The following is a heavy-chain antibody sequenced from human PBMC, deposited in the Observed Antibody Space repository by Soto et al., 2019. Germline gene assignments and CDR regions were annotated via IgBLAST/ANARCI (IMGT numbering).Heavy chain of an antibody. J-gene: IGHJ3*02. Sequence: ASVKVSCKASGGTFSSYAISWVRQAPGQGLEWMGGIIPIFGTTNYAQKFQGRVTITADESTSTAYMELSSLRSEDTAVYYCARRGYSGSYYAFDIWVQGTMVTVSS. V-gene: IGHV1-69*13. CDR1: GGTFSSYA. CDR3: ARRGYSGSYYAFDI. D-gene: IGHD1-26*01. CDR2: IIPIFGTT.